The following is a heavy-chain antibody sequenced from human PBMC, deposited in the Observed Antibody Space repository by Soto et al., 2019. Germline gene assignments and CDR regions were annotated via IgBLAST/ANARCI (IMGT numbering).Heavy chain of an antibody. V-gene: IGHV3-53*01. Sequence: EVQLVESGGGLIQPGGSLRLSGEASGFTVSSNYMSWVRQAPGKGLEWVSVIYSGGSTYYADSVKGRFTISRDNSKNTLYLHMSSLRAEDTAVYYCARDRYPFDYWGQGTLVTVSS. CDR3: ARDRYPFDY. J-gene: IGHJ4*02. CDR1: GFTVSSNY. CDR2: IYSGGST. D-gene: IGHD1-26*01.